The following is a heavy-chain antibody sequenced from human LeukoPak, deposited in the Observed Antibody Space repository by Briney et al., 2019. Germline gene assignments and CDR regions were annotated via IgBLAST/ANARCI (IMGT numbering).Heavy chain of an antibody. CDR1: GFTFSGSA. CDR2: IRSKANSYAT. D-gene: IGHD1-1*01. Sequence: PGGSLRLSCAASGFTFSGSAMHWVRQASGKGLEWVGRIRSKANSYATAHAASVKGRFTISRDDSKNTAYLQMNSLKTEDTAVYYCTVDRRGQTKYYYYYMDVWGKGTTVTISS. V-gene: IGHV3-73*01. J-gene: IGHJ6*03. CDR3: TVDRRGQTKYYYYYMDV.